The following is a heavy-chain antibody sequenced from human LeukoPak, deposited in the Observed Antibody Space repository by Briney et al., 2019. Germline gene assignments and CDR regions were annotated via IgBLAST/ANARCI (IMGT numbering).Heavy chain of an antibody. V-gene: IGHV4-34*01. Sequence: SETLSLTCAVYGGSFSGYYWSWVRQPPGKGLEWVGEVNHSGRTNYNPSLKSRVTISVDTSKNQFSLMLSSVTAADTAVYYCARQRMVRGVEFDPWGQGTLVAVSS. CDR1: GGSFSGYY. J-gene: IGHJ5*02. CDR3: ARQRMVRGVEFDP. CDR2: VNHSGRT. D-gene: IGHD3-10*01.